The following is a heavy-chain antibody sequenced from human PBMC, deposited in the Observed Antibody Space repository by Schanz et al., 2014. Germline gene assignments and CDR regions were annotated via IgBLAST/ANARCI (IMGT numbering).Heavy chain of an antibody. D-gene: IGHD3-10*01. CDR3: AKIGGSVIDY. V-gene: IGHV3-7*03. CDR1: GFTFTNYA. J-gene: IGHJ4*02. CDR2: IKKDGSEK. Sequence: DVQLLESGGGLVQPGGSLRLSCAASGFTFTNYAMSWVRQAPGKGLEWVANIKKDGSEKYYVDSVKGRFTISRDTAKTSLYLQMNSRRADDTAVYYCAKIGGSVIDYWAQGTLVTVSS.